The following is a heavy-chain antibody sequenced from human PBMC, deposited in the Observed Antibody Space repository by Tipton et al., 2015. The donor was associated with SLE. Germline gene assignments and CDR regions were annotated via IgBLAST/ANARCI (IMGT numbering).Heavy chain of an antibody. CDR2: INHSGST. CDR1: GGSFSGYY. J-gene: IGHJ4*02. D-gene: IGHD4-17*01. CDR3: ARHRDSTVTSDFDY. Sequence: TLSLTCAVYGGSFSGYYWSWIRQPPGKGLEWIGEINHSGSTNYNPSLKSRVTISVDTSKNQFSLKVSSVTAADTAFYYCARHRDSTVTSDFDYWGQGTLVTVSS. V-gene: IGHV4-34*01.